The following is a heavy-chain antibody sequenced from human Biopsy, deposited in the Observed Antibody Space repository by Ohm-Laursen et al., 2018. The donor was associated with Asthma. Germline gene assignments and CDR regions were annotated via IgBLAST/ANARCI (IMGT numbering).Heavy chain of an antibody. CDR1: GFAVSRDH. CDR2: IYSGGTS. D-gene: IGHD6-19*01. J-gene: IGHJ4*02. V-gene: IGHV3-53*01. CDR3: ARDSYSSGLYDDFES. Sequence: GSLRLSCAASGFAVSRDHMFWVRQAPGKGLEWVSVIYSGGTSHTADSVRGRFTISRDNAKNSLYLQMNSLRAEDTAVYYCARDSYSSGLYDDFESWGQGTLVTVSS.